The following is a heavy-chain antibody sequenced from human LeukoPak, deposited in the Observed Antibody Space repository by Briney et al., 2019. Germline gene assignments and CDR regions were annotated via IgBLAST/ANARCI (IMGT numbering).Heavy chain of an antibody. Sequence: GGSLRLSCAASGFTFSSYEMNWVRQAPGKGLEWVSYISSSGSTIYYADSVKGRFTISRDNSKNTLYLQMNSLRAEDTAVYYCARDGPFYDSSGYSWYYYYYMDVWGKGTTVTVSS. J-gene: IGHJ6*03. CDR3: ARDGPFYDSSGYSWYYYYYMDV. D-gene: IGHD3-22*01. CDR2: ISSSGSTI. V-gene: IGHV3-48*03. CDR1: GFTFSSYE.